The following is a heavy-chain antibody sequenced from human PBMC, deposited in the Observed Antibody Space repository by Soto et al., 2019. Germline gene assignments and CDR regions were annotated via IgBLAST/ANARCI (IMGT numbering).Heavy chain of an antibody. CDR3: ARDGVGATTFFGYFDY. D-gene: IGHD1-26*01. Sequence: QVQLVESGGGVVQPGRSLRLSCAASGFTFSGYGMHWVRQAPGKGLEWVAITRHDGSNTYYADSVRGRFTISRDNSKKTLYLQMDSLIAEDTAVYYCARDGVGATTFFGYFDYWGQGTLVTVSS. V-gene: IGHV3-33*01. CDR2: TRHDGSNT. J-gene: IGHJ4*02. CDR1: GFTFSGYG.